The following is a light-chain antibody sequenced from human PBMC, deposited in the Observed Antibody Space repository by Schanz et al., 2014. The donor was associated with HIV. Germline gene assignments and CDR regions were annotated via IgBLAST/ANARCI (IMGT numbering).Light chain of an antibody. Sequence: QSALTQPPSASGSPGQSVTISCTGTSSDVGGYKYVSWYQQHPGKAPKLLIYEVSKRPLGVPDRFSGSKSGNTASLTVSGLQAEDEADYYCSSYTSFSTLIFGGGTKLTVL. J-gene: IGLJ2*01. CDR1: SSDVGGYKY. CDR2: EVS. V-gene: IGLV2-8*01. CDR3: SSYTSFSTLI.